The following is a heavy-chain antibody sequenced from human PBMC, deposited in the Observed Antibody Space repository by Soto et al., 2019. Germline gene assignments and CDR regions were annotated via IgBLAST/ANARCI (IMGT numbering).Heavy chain of an antibody. D-gene: IGHD2-15*01. J-gene: IGHJ6*02. V-gene: IGHV3-33*01. Sequence: QVQLVESGGGVVQPGRSLRLSCAASGFTFSSYGMHWVRQAPGKGLEWVPVIWYDGSNKYYADSVKGRFTISRDNSKNTLYLQMNSLRAEDTAVYYCARDGDIVVVVAATGHYYGMDVWGQGTTVTVSS. CDR2: IWYDGSNK. CDR1: GFTFSSYG. CDR3: ARDGDIVVVVAATGHYYGMDV.